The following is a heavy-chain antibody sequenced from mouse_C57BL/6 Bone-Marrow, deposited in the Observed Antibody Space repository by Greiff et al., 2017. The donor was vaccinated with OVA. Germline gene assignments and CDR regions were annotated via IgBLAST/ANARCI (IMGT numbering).Heavy chain of an antibody. CDR1: GYTFTDYY. CDR3: ARRQLRFWFAY. V-gene: IGHV1-19*01. CDR2: INPYNGGT. J-gene: IGHJ3*01. Sequence: VQLQQSGPVLVKPGASVKMSCKASGYTFTDYYMNWVKQSHGKSLEWIGVINPYNGGTSYNQKFKGKATLTVDKSSSTAYMELNSLTSEDSAVYYCARRQLRFWFAYWGQGTLVTVSA. D-gene: IGHD3-2*02.